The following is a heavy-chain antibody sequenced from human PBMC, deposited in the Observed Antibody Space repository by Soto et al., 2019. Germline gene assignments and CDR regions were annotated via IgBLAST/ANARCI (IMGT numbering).Heavy chain of an antibody. V-gene: IGHV4-59*01. J-gene: IGHJ5*01. CDR1: GGSIRSYY. Sequence: PSKTLTLTCTVTGGSIRSYYCNWIRQPPGKGLEWIGFIFYSGSTSYNPSLKSRVTISIDTSEYQFSLKLNSVTAADTAVYYCASMIGDPVLSFDSWGQGTLVA. CDR3: ASMIGDPVLSFDS. CDR2: IFYSGST. D-gene: IGHD3-10*02.